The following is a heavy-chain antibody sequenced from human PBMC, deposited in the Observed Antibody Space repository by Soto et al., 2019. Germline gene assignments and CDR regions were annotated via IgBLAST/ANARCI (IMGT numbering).Heavy chain of an antibody. V-gene: IGHV3-33*01. J-gene: IGHJ4*02. CDR3: GREVYVYFGGSYGWVAY. D-gene: IGHD3-16*02. CDR2: IWYDGSNK. CDR1: GFTFSSYG. Sequence: QVQLVESGGGVVQPGRSLRLSCAASGFTFSSYGMHWVRQAPGKGLEWVAVIWYDGSNKYYADSVKGRFTISRDNSKNALYLKMTSRRAEDTVVYYWGREVYVYFGGSYGWVAYGGQGPLVTVST.